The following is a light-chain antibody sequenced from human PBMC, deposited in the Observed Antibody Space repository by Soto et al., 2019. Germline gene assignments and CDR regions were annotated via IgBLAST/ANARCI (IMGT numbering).Light chain of an antibody. V-gene: IGKV3D-15*01. CDR1: QSVSSN. CDR3: QQYEKWPPSIT. CDR2: DAS. J-gene: IGKJ5*01. Sequence: EIVMTQSPATLSESPGERATLSCRASQSVSSNLAWYQQKPGQAPRLLIYDASNRATGIPARFSGSGSGTDFTLTISSLEPEDFAVYYCQQYEKWPPSITFGQGTRLEI.